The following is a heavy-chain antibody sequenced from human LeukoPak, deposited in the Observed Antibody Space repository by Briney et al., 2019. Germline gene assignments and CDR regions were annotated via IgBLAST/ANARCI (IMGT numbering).Heavy chain of an antibody. D-gene: IGHD3-22*01. CDR3: AKPYYYDSSGYKYYFDY. CDR1: GFTFSSYG. CDR2: ISYDGSNK. Sequence: SGRSLRLSCAASGFTFSSYGMHWVRQAPGKGPEWVAVISYDGSNKYYADSVKGRFTISRDNSKNTLYLQMNSLRAEDTAVYYCAKPYYYDSSGYKYYFDYWGQGTLVTVSS. J-gene: IGHJ4*02. V-gene: IGHV3-30*18.